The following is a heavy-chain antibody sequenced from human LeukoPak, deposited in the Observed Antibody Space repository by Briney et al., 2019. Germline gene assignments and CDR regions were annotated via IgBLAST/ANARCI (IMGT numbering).Heavy chain of an antibody. CDR2: IYPGDSDT. CDR1: GYSFTSYW. Sequence: GESRKISCKGSGYSFTSYWIGWVRQLPGKGLEWMGIIYPGDSDTRYSPSFQGQVTISADKSISTAYLQWSSLNASDTAMYYCARLELQYTFDYWGQGTLVTVSS. J-gene: IGHJ4*02. V-gene: IGHV5-51*01. CDR3: ARLELQYTFDY. D-gene: IGHD4-11*01.